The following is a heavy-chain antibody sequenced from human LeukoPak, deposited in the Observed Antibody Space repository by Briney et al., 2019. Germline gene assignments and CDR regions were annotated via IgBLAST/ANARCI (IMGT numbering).Heavy chain of an antibody. V-gene: IGHV3-30-3*01. CDR1: GFTFSSHA. J-gene: IGHJ4*02. D-gene: IGHD1-7*01. CDR2: ISYDGSNK. Sequence: PGGSLRLSCAASGFTFSSHAMHWVRQAPGKGLEWVAVISYDGSNKYYADSVKGRFTISRDNSKNTLYLQMNSLRAEDTAVRYCARGARRITGTTGGFDYWGQGTLVTVSS. CDR3: ARGARRITGTTGGFDY.